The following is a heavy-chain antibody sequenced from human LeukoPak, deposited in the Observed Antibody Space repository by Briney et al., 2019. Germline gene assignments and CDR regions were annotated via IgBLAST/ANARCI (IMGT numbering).Heavy chain of an antibody. V-gene: IGHV4-4*07. J-gene: IGHJ6*02. CDR1: GGSISSYY. CDR3: ASQSNYDYYYYGMDV. D-gene: IGHD1-7*01. Sequence: SETLSLTCTVSGGSISSYYWSWIRQPAGKGLEWIGRINTSGSTNYNPSLKSRVTMSVDTSKNQFSLKLSSVTAADTAVYYCASQSNYDYYYYGMDVWGQGTTVTVSS. CDR2: INTSGST.